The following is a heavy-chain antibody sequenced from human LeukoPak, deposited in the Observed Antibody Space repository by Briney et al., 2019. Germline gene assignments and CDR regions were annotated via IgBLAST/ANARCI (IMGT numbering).Heavy chain of an antibody. CDR1: GYTFTSYD. J-gene: IGHJ5*02. Sequence: ASVTVSCKASGYTFTSYDIYWVRQAPGQGLEWMGWMNPNSGNTGYEQKFQGRVTMTRNTSISTAYMELSSLRSEDTAVYYCARYAYDLWSGYYTAVSWGQGTLVTVSS. V-gene: IGHV1-8*01. CDR3: ARYAYDLWSGYYTAVS. D-gene: IGHD3-3*01. CDR2: MNPNSGNT.